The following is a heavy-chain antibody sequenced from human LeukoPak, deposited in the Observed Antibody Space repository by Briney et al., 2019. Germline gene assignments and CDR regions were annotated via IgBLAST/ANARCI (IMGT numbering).Heavy chain of an antibody. CDR3: AREGYNWNYYSADYYMDV. V-gene: IGHV3-21*01. CDR1: GFTFSSYS. J-gene: IGHJ6*03. Sequence: PGGSLRLSCAASGFTFSSYSMNWVRQAPGKGLEWVSSISSSSSYIYYADSVKGRFIISRDNAKNSLYLQMNSLRAEDTAVYYCAREGYNWNYYSADYYMDVWGKGTTVTVSS. CDR2: ISSSSSYI. D-gene: IGHD1-7*01.